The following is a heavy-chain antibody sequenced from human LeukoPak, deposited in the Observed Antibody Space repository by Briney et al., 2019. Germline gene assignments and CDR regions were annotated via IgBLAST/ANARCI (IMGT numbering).Heavy chain of an antibody. Sequence: ASVKVSCKASGYTFTSYAISWVRQAPGQGLEWMGRIIPILGIANYAQKFQGRVTITADKSTSTAYMELSSLRSEDTAVYYCASVSVGVGGKGYYFDYWGQGTLVTVSS. V-gene: IGHV1-69*04. CDR2: IIPILGIA. J-gene: IGHJ4*02. CDR1: GYTFTSYA. D-gene: IGHD1-26*01. CDR3: ASVSVGVGGKGYYFDY.